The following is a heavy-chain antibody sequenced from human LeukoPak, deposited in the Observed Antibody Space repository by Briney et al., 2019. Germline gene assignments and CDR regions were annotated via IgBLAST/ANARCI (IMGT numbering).Heavy chain of an antibody. CDR2: IKSKTDGGTT. D-gene: IGHD3-10*01. CDR1: GFTFSNVW. Sequence: GSLRLSCAASGFTFSNVWMNWVRQAPGKGLEWVGRIKSKTDGGTTNYAAPVKGTFTISRDDSKNTLYLQMNSLKTEDTAVYYCTTAVIRGLNAFDIWGRGTMVTVSS. J-gene: IGHJ3*02. V-gene: IGHV3-15*01. CDR3: TTAVIRGLNAFDI.